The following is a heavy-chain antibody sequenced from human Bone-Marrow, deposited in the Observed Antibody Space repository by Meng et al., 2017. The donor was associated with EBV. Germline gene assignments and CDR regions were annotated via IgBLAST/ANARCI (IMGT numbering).Heavy chain of an antibody. CDR1: GFTFSDPY. CDR3: AIVNGDFSYWYFDL. CDR2: ISSSGSTR. D-gene: IGHD4-17*01. V-gene: IGHV3-11*01. J-gene: IGHJ2*01. Sequence: GRLVEFTGGLVKPGGSLSLSCAASGFTFSDPYMGWIRQAPGKGLEWVSYISSSGSTRYYADSVKGRFTISRDNAKNSLYLQMNSLRPDDTAVYYCAIVNGDFSYWYFDLWGRGTLVTVSS.